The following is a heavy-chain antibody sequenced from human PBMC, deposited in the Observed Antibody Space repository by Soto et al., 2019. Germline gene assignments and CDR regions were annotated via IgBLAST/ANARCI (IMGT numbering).Heavy chain of an antibody. D-gene: IGHD3-22*01. CDR3: ARQIYDSDTGPNFQYYFDS. J-gene: IGHJ4*02. CDR1: GYSFAGYW. Sequence: PGESLKISCNGSGYSFAGYWITWVRQKPGKGLEGMGRIDPSDSQTYHSPSFRGHVTISVTKSITTVFLQWSSLRASDTAMYYCARQIYDSDTGPNFQYYFDSWGQGTPVTVSS. CDR2: IDPSDSQT. V-gene: IGHV5-10-1*01.